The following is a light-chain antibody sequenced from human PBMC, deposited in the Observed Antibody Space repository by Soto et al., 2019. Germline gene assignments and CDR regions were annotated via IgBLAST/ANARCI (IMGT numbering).Light chain of an antibody. CDR3: TSYTGDDFTFV. Sequence: QSALAQPPSASGALGQSVTISCTGTSRDIGTYDYVSWYQQHPGRAPKLIIFEVSKRPLGVPDRFSGSKSGNTASLIVSGLQPDDEAEYHCTSYTGDDFTFVFGTGTKVTVL. J-gene: IGLJ1*01. V-gene: IGLV2-8*01. CDR2: EVS. CDR1: SRDIGTYDY.